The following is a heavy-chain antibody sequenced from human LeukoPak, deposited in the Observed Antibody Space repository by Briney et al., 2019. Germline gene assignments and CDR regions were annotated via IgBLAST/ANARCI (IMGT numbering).Heavy chain of an antibody. D-gene: IGHD6-13*01. Sequence: GGSLRLSCAASGFTFSYHWMTWVRQAPGKGLEWVANIKNDGAVKNYVDSVEGRFTISRDNAKNSLYLQMNSLRAEDTAVYYCAKDSYSKGDFWGQGVLVTVSS. CDR1: GFTFSYHW. V-gene: IGHV3-7*01. CDR2: IKNDGAVK. CDR3: AKDSYSKGDF. J-gene: IGHJ4*02.